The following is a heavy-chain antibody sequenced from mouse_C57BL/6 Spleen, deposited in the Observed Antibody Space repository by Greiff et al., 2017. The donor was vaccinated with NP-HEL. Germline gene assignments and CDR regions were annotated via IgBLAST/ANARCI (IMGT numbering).Heavy chain of an antibody. D-gene: IGHD1-1*01. CDR3: AYYYGSKRGFAY. Sequence: QVQLQQPGAELVKPGASVKLSCKASGYTFTSYWMQWVNQRPGQGLEWIGEIDPSDSYTNYNQKFKGKATLTVDTSSSTAYMQLSSLTSEDSAVYYCAYYYGSKRGFAYWGQGTLVTVSA. CDR2: IDPSDSYT. J-gene: IGHJ3*01. V-gene: IGHV1-50*01. CDR1: GYTFTSYW.